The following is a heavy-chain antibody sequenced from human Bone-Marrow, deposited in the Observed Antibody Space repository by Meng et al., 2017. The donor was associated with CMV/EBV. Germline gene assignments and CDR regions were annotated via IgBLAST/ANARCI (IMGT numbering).Heavy chain of an antibody. V-gene: IGHV3-69-1*01. Sequence: GESLKISCAASGFTFSDYYMNWVRQAPGKGLEWVSSISSSSTIYYADSVRGRFTISRDNAKNSLYLQMNSLRAEDTALYYCAKDEREAFDIWGQGTRVTVSS. J-gene: IGHJ3*02. CDR1: GFTFSDYY. CDR3: AKDEREAFDI. CDR2: ISSSSTI. D-gene: IGHD1-26*01.